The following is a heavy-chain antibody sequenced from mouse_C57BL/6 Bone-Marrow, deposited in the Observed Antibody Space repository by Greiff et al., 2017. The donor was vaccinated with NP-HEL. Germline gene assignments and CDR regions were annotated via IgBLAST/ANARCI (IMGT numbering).Heavy chain of an antibody. CDR1: GFTFSDYY. Sequence: EVKLVESGGGLVQPGGSLKLSCAASGFTFSDYYMYWVRQTPEKRLEWVAYISNGGGSTYYLDTVKGRFTISRDNAKNTLYLQMSRLKSEDTAMYYCARHRGLRYAMDYWGQGTSVTVSS. J-gene: IGHJ4*01. D-gene: IGHD3-1*01. CDR2: ISNGGGST. CDR3: ARHRGLRYAMDY. V-gene: IGHV5-12*01.